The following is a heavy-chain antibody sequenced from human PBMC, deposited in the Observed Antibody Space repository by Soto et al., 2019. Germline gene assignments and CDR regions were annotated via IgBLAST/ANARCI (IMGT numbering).Heavy chain of an antibody. CDR3: ARGYCSSTSCYSAWFDP. CDR2: IYHSGST. Sequence: QVQLQESGPGLVKPSGTLSLTCAVSGGSISSSNWWSWVRQPPGKGLEWIGEIYHSGSTNYNPSLTSRVTISVDKSKNQFSLKLSSVTAADTAVYYCARGYCSSTSCYSAWFDPWGQGTLVTVSS. D-gene: IGHD2-2*02. CDR1: GGSISSSNW. J-gene: IGHJ5*02. V-gene: IGHV4-4*02.